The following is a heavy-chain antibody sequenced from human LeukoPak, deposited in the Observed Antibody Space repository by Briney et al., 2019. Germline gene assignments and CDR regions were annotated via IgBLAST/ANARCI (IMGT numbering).Heavy chain of an antibody. D-gene: IGHD3-22*01. V-gene: IGHV1-46*01. Sequence: ASVKVSCKASGYTFSNYYMHWVRQAPGQGLEWMGIINPSGGSTSYAQKFQGRVTMTRDTSTSTVYMELSSLRSEDTAVYYCARGRGPSYYDSSGLQHWGQGTLVTVSS. CDR3: ARGRGPSYYDSSGLQH. CDR1: GYTFSNYY. CDR2: INPSGGST. J-gene: IGHJ1*01.